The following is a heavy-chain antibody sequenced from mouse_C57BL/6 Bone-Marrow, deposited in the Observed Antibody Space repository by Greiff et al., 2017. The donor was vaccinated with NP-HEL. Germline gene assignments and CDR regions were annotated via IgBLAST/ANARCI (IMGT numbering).Heavy chain of an antibody. J-gene: IGHJ4*01. V-gene: IGHV7-3*01. CDR2: IRNKANGYTT. Sequence: EVKLMESGGGLVQPGGSLSLSCAASGFTFTDYYMSWVRQPPGKALEWLGFIRNKANGYTTEYSASVKGRFTISRDNSQSILYLQMNALRAEDSATYYCASRYGSSSYYAMDYGGQGTSVTVSS. CDR1: GFTFTDYY. CDR3: ASRYGSSSYYAMDY. D-gene: IGHD1-1*01.